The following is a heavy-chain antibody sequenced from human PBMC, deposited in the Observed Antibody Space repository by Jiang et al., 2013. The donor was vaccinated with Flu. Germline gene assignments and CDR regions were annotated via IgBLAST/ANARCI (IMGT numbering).Heavy chain of an antibody. J-gene: IGHJ4*02. CDR2: INPSGGST. V-gene: IGHV1-46*03. Sequence: GAEVKKPGASVKVSCKASGYTFTSYYMHWVRQAPGQGLEWMGIINPSGGSTSYAQKFQGRVTMTRDTSTSTVYMELSSLRSEDTAVYYCARDEATHDGGVVVVTAAEGFDYWGQGTLVTVSS. CDR1: GYTFTSYY. D-gene: IGHD2-21*02. CDR3: ARDEATHDGGVVVVTAAEGFDY.